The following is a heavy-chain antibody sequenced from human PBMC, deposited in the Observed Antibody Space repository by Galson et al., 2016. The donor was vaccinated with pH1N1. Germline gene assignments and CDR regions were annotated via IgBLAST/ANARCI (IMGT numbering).Heavy chain of an antibody. CDR2: ADYRGTT. CDR3: ARSPGFNYGRNFIDP. CDR1: GGSFSFDYYNPSF. V-gene: IGHV4-34*04. D-gene: IGHD3-16*01. Sequence: SETLSLTCTISGGSFSFDYYNPSFCTWFRQRPGTGLEFIAEADYRGTTHVKESSSSRAAVSIGASKTQCSLQLSSVTAADTAVYFCARSPGFNYGRNFIDPWGQGTLVTVAS. J-gene: IGHJ5*02.